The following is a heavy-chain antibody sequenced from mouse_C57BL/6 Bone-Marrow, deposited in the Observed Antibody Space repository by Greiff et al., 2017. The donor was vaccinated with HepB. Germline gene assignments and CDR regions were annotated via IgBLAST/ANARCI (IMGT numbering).Heavy chain of an antibody. CDR2: ISDGGSYT. J-gene: IGHJ3*01. Sequence: EVHLVESGGGLVKPGGSLKLSCAASGFTFSSYAMSWVRQTPEKRLEWVATISDGGSYTYYPDNVKGRFTISRDNAKNNLYLQMSHLKSEDTAMYYCARDASNYGAWFAYWGQGTLVTVSA. CDR3: ARDASNYGAWFAY. V-gene: IGHV5-4*01. D-gene: IGHD2-5*01. CDR1: GFTFSSYA.